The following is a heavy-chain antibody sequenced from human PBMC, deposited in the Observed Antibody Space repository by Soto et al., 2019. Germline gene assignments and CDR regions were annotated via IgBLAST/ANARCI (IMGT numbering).Heavy chain of an antibody. Sequence: QVQLQESGPGLVKPSQTLSLTCTVSGGSISSGGYYWSWIRQHPGKGLEWIGYIYYSGSTYYNPSIKSRVTISVDTSKNQFSLKLSSVTAADTAVYYCARWIGSGGDAFDIWGQGTMVTVSS. CDR3: ARWIGSGGDAFDI. D-gene: IGHD3-10*01. J-gene: IGHJ3*02. CDR2: IYYSGST. CDR1: GGSISSGGYY. V-gene: IGHV4-31*03.